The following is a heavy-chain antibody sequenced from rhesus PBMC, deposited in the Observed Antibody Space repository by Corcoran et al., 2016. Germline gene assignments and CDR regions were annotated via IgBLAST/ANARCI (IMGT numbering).Heavy chain of an antibody. V-gene: IGHV1-111*01. CDR2: GEPKDGET. D-gene: IGHD1-44*01. CDR3: ATAGEGY. Sequence: EVQLVPSGAAVKQPGASVKISCKASGYTFTDYYLHWLRQAPGKGLEWMGRGEPKDGETDYAKKFQDRVTITRDTSTDTADMELSSLRSEDTAVYYCATAGEGYWGQGVLVTVSS. CDR1: GYTFTDYY. J-gene: IGHJ4*01.